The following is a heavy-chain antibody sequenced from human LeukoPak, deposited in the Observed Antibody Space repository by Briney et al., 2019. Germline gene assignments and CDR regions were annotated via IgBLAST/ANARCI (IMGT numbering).Heavy chain of an antibody. CDR2: IKQDGSKK. CDR3: ARTPDGADY. CDR1: GFPFSSYW. D-gene: IGHD3-10*01. V-gene: IGHV3-7*01. Sequence: PGGSLRLSCVASGFPFSSYWMTWVRQAPGKGLEWVANIKQDGSKKSYVDSVRGRFIISRDNAENSLYLQMNSLRVEDTAVYYCARTPDGADYWGQGTLVTVSS. J-gene: IGHJ4*02.